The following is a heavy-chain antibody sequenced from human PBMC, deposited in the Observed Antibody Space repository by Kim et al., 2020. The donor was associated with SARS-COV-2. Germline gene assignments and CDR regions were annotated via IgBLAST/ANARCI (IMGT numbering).Heavy chain of an antibody. D-gene: IGHD6-19*01. V-gene: IGHV3-30-3*01. CDR2: ISYDGSNK. CDR1: GFTFSSYA. J-gene: IGHJ4*02. Sequence: GGSLRLSCAASGFTFSSYAMHWVRQAPGKGLEWVAVISYDGSNKYFADSVKGRFTISRDNSKNTLFLQMNSLRAEDTAVYYCATQAVAVFDYWGQGTLVT. CDR3: ATQAVAVFDY.